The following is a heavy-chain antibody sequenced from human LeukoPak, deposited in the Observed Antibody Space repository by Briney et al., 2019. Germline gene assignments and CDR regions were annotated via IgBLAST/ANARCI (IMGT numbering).Heavy chain of an antibody. V-gene: IGHV4-4*02. CDR2: IYHSGST. CDR1: GGSISSSNW. D-gene: IGHD2-15*01. Sequence: SGTLSLTCAVSGGSISSSNWCCWFRQPPGKGLEWIGEIYHSGSTNYNPSLKSRVTISVDKSKNQFSLKLSSVTAADTAVYYCARAPSPWEGCSGGSCRTAYFDYWGQGTLVTVSS. J-gene: IGHJ4*02. CDR3: ARAPSPWEGCSGGSCRTAYFDY.